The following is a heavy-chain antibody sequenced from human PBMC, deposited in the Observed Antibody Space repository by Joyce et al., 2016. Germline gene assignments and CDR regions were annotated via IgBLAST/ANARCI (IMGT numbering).Heavy chain of an antibody. CDR3: ARGGIVYDYSMDL. Sequence: EVQLVESGGGLVKPGGSLRISCAASGFTFSTSSMSWFRRAPGKGLAGVSAISSDSTYIVYADSVKGRFTVSRDNAKNSLYLQMNSLRAEDTAVFFCARGGIVYDYSMDLWGQGTTVTVSS. CDR1: GFTFSTSS. CDR2: ISSDSTYI. J-gene: IGHJ6*02. V-gene: IGHV3-21*02. D-gene: IGHD3-22*01.